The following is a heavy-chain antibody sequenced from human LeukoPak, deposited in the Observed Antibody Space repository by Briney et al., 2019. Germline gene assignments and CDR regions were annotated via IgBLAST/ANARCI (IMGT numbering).Heavy chain of an antibody. V-gene: IGHV3-23*01. J-gene: IGHJ4*02. CDR3: AKERDYGPADY. Sequence: GGSLRLSCVASGFIFNKHAMSWVRQAPGKGLEWVSGPSGSGSSTDYADSVKGRSTVSRGNSKNTLFLQMNSLRAEDTAIYYCAKERDYGPADYWGQGTLVTVSS. CDR2: PSGSGSST. D-gene: IGHD4/OR15-4a*01. CDR1: GFIFNKHA.